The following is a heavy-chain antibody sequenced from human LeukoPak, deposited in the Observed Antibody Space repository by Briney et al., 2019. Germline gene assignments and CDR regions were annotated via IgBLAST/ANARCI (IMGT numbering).Heavy chain of an antibody. V-gene: IGHV4-59*11. CDR2: IYYSGST. D-gene: IGHD6-6*01. Sequence: SETLSLTCTVSGGSISSHYWSWIRQPPGKGLEWIGYIYYSGSTNYNPSLKSRVTISVDTSKNQFSLKLSSVTAADTAVYYCARVAKAARPNYYYYMDVWGKGTTVTVSS. J-gene: IGHJ6*03. CDR1: GGSISSHY. CDR3: ARVAKAARPNYYYYMDV.